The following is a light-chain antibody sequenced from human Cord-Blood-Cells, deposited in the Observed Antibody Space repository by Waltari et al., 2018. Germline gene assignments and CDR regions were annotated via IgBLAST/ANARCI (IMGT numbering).Light chain of an antibody. CDR2: GAS. CDR1: QSVSSSY. CDR3: QQDGSSPPWT. J-gene: IGKJ1*01. Sequence: EIVLTQSPGTLPLSPRDRATLSCRASQSVSSSYLAWYQQEPGQAPRLLIYGASSRATGIPDRFSGSGSGTDFTLTISRLGPEDFAVYYCQQDGSSPPWTFGQGTKVEIK. V-gene: IGKV3-20*01.